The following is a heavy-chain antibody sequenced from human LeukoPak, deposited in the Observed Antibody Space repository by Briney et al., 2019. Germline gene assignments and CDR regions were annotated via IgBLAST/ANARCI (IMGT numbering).Heavy chain of an antibody. D-gene: IGHD5-12*01. V-gene: IGHV4-39*01. CDR1: GGSISSSSYY. Sequence: SETLSLTCTVSGGSISSSSYYWGWIRQPPGKGLEWIGSIYYSGSTYYNPSLKSRVTISVDTSKNQFSLKLSSVTAADTAVYYCAGCSGYDCWYWGQGTLVTVSS. CDR2: IYYSGST. J-gene: IGHJ4*02. CDR3: AGCSGYDCWY.